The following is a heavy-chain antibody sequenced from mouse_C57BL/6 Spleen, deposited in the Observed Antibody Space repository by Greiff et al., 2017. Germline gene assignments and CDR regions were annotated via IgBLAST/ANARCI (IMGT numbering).Heavy chain of an antibody. CDR2: INPNNGGT. CDR1: GYTFTDYY. CDR3: ARGMELWGYAMDY. Sequence: EVQLQQSGPELVKPGASVKISCKASGYTFTDYYMNWVKQSHGKSLEWIGDINPNNGGTSYNQKFKGKATLTVDKSSSTAYMELRSLTSEDSAVYYCARGMELWGYAMDYWGQGTSVTVSS. J-gene: IGHJ4*01. V-gene: IGHV1-26*01. D-gene: IGHD1-1*02.